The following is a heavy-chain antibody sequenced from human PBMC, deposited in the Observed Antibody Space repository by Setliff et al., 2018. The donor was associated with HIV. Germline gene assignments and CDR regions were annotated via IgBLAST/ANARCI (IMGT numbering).Heavy chain of an antibody. CDR3: ARGLGHYGSGSSLPLGY. Sequence: ETLSLTCDVYGGSFSGFYWTWIRQPPGKGLGWIGEINHSGNTNYNPSLNSRVLISVDTSKNQFSLKMLSVTAADTAVYYCARGLGHYGSGSSLPLGYWGQGTLVTVSS. V-gene: IGHV4-34*01. CDR2: INHSGNT. D-gene: IGHD3-10*01. CDR1: GGSFSGFY. J-gene: IGHJ4*02.